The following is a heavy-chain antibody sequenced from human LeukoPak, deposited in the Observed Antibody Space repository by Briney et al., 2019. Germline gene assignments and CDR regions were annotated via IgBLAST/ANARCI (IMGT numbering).Heavy chain of an antibody. V-gene: IGHV1-2*02. J-gene: IGHJ4*02. CDR3: ARRHTDSSEGFDY. D-gene: IGHD6-6*01. Sequence: ASVKVSCKASGYTFTDYHIHWVRQAPGQGLEWMGWINPNSGGTNYAGKFQGRVTMTSDTSISTAYMDLSSLRSDDTAVYYCARRHTDSSEGFDYWGQGTLVTVSS. CDR2: INPNSGGT. CDR1: GYTFTDYH.